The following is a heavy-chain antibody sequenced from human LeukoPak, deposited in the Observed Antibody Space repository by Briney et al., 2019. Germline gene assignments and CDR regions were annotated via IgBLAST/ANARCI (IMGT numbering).Heavy chain of an antibody. J-gene: IGHJ6*03. CDR1: GITVSRNH. Sequence: PGGSLTLSCAASGITVSRNHMSWVRQAPGKGLEWVSGIYSGGSTFDADSVKGRFTSSRDTSKNTFYLQMNSLRVEDTAVYYCAREATAPRPSSTDYYYYMDVWGKGTTVTVSS. V-gene: IGHV3-66*02. D-gene: IGHD6-6*01. CDR3: AREATAPRPSSTDYYYYMDV. CDR2: IYSGGST.